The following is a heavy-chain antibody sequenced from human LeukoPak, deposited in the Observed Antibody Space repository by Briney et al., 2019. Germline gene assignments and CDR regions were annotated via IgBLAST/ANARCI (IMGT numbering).Heavy chain of an antibody. Sequence: SETLSLTCAVYGGSFSGYYRSWIRQPPGKGLEWIGEINHSGSTNYNPSLKSRVTISVDTSKNQFSLKLSSVTAADTAVYYCARGGGITMVRGVPPAYYYGMDVWGQGTTVTVSS. CDR1: GGSFSGYY. V-gene: IGHV4-34*01. CDR3: ARGGGITMVRGVPPAYYYGMDV. CDR2: INHSGST. D-gene: IGHD3-10*01. J-gene: IGHJ6*02.